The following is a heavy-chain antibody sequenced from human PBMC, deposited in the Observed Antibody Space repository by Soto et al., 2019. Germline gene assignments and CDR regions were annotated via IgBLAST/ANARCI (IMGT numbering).Heavy chain of an antibody. J-gene: IGHJ4*02. CDR3: ARGLISRSYYFNY. Sequence: QVQLQESGPGLVKASQTLSLTCTVSGDSIRGGSSYWTWIRQHPGEGLEWLGYISSSANTYYNPTLRSRLSISADTSGNHLSLRLTSVTAADTAVYHCARGLISRSYYFNYWGQGALVTVSS. V-gene: IGHV4-31*03. CDR1: GDSIRGGSSY. CDR2: ISSSANT. D-gene: IGHD3-3*02.